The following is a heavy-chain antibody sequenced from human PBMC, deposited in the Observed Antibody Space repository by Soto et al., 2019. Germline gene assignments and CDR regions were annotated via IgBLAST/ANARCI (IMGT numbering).Heavy chain of an antibody. CDR2: ISYDGSNE. J-gene: IGHJ3*02. D-gene: IGHD3-22*01. CDR1: GFFFTSYG. CDR3: ARDDQYYYDSSGYAAIGAFDI. V-gene: IGHV3-30*03. Sequence: GGSLRLSCAASGFFFTSYGMHWVRQAPGKGLEWIAVISYDGSNEYYADSVKGRFTISKDNSKNTLYLQMNSLRTEDTAVYYCARDDQYYYDSSGYAAIGAFDIWGQGTMVTVSS.